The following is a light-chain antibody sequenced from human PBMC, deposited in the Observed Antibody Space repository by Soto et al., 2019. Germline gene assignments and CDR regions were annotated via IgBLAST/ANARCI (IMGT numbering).Light chain of an antibody. Sequence: EIVLTQSPGTLSLSPGERATLSCRASQSVRSMYLAWYQQKPGQAPRLLIYDASSRATDIPDGFSGSGSGTDFTLTISRLEPEDFAIYYCQHYGNSLWTFGQGTKVDIK. J-gene: IGKJ1*01. V-gene: IGKV3-20*01. CDR2: DAS. CDR3: QHYGNSLWT. CDR1: QSVRSMY.